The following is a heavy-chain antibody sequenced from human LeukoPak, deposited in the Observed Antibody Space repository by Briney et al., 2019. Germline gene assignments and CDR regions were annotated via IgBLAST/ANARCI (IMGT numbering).Heavy chain of an antibody. CDR3: ARPTGYCSSAACYEYFDY. CDR2: VYYSGSP. Sequence: SETLSLTCTVSGGPIRSSSSYWGWIRQPPGKGLEWIGTVYYSGSPFYNPSLKSRVTISVDSSKNQFSLKMSSVTAADTAVYYCARPTGYCSSAACYEYFDYWGQGTLVTVSS. J-gene: IGHJ4*02. V-gene: IGHV4-39*01. D-gene: IGHD2-2*01. CDR1: GGPIRSSSSY.